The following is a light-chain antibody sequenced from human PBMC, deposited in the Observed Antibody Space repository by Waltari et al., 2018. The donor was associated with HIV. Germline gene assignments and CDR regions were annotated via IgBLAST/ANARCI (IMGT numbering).Light chain of an antibody. CDR2: ENN. V-gene: IGLV1-51*02. Sequence: QSVLTQPPSMSAAPGQKVSISCSGSTSNIGNNYVSWFQQLPGTAPKLLICENNKRPSGIPDRFSGSKSGTSATLGITGLQTGDEADYYCGTWDSSLSAVVFGGGTKLTVL. CDR1: TSNIGNNY. J-gene: IGLJ2*01. CDR3: GTWDSSLSAVV.